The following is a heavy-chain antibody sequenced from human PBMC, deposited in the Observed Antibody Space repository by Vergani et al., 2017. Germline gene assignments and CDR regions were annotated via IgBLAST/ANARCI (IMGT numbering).Heavy chain of an antibody. CDR1: GESFTSYH. D-gene: IGHD4-11*01. CDR3: ARVNTETNGHLYYYYYRDV. Sequence: QVQLQQWGGGLLKPSETLSLTCVVNGESFTSYHWTWIRQSPGEGLEWVGDIDHTGRPDYNPSLKSRLTMSVDKSRNQFSLTLNYVTATDTAIYFCARVNTETNGHLYYYYYRDVWGQGTAVTVS. CDR2: IDHTGRP. J-gene: IGHJ6*03. V-gene: IGHV4-34*01.